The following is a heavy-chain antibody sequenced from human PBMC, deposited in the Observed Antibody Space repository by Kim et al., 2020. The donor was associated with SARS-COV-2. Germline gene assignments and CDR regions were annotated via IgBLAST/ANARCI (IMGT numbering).Heavy chain of an antibody. CDR2: IIPIFGTA. V-gene: IGHV1-69*13. CDR3: SVDTAMVTGDY. CDR1: GGTFSSYA. J-gene: IGHJ4*02. D-gene: IGHD5-18*01. Sequence: SVKVSCKASGGTFSSYAISWVRQAPGQGLEWMGGIIPIFGTANYAQKFQGRVTITADESTSTAYMELSSLRSEDTAVYYCSVDTAMVTGDYWGQGTLVTVYS.